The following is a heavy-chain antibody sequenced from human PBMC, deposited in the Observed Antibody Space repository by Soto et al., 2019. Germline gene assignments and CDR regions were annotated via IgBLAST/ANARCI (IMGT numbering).Heavy chain of an antibody. CDR1: GGTFSSYA. CDR2: IIPIFGTA. CDR3: ERDGRDWYFDL. J-gene: IGHJ2*01. Sequence: SVKVSCKASGGTFSSYAISWVRQAPGQGLEWMGGIIPIFGTANYAQKFQGRVTITADESTSTAYMELSSLRSEDTAVYYSERDGRDWYFDLWARGTLVTVSS. V-gene: IGHV1-69*13.